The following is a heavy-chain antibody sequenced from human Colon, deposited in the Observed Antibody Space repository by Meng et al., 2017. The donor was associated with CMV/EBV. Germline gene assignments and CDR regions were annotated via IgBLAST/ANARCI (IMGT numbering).Heavy chain of an antibody. V-gene: IGHV3-30*18. J-gene: IGHJ4*02. Sequence: GFDFSRYGMHWVRQAPGRGLDWVALISYDGTNKYYAESVKGRFTISRDNSKSTLYLQMSGLRVEDSAVYHCVKDESPFVEMTTPGDYWGQGTLVTVSS. CDR1: GFDFSRYG. D-gene: IGHD5-24*01. CDR3: VKDESPFVEMTTPGDY. CDR2: ISYDGTNK.